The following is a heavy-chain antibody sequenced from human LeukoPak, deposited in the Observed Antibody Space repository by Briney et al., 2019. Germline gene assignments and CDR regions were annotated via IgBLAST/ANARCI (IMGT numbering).Heavy chain of an antibody. CDR2: IYYSGST. J-gene: IGHJ4*02. V-gene: IGHV4-39*07. D-gene: IGHD1-1*01. Sequence: SETLSLTCTVSGGSISSSSYYWGWIRQPPGKGLEWIGSIYYSGSTYYNPSLKSRVTISVDTSKNQFSLKLSSVTAADTAVYYCARVQPLRADFDYWGQGTLVTVSS. CDR3: ARVQPLRADFDY. CDR1: GGSISSSSYY.